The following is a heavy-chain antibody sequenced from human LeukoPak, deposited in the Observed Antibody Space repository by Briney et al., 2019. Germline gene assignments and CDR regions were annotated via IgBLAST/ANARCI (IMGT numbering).Heavy chain of an antibody. V-gene: IGHV3-9*01. CDR2: ISWNSGSI. D-gene: IGHD2-2*01. CDR1: GFTFDDYA. CDR3: AKFSTSCYGLMECNDAFDI. Sequence: GRSLRLSCAASGFTFDDYAMHWVRQAPGKGLEWVSGISWNSGSIGYADSVKGRFTISRDNAKNSLYLQMNSLRAEDTALYYCAKFSTSCYGLMECNDAFDIWGQGTMVTVSS. J-gene: IGHJ3*02.